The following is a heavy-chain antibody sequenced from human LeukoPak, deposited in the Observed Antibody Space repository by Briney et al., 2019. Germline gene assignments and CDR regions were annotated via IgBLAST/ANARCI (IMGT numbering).Heavy chain of an antibody. CDR1: VVTFISYT. CDR2: ISYDGSNK. V-gene: IGHV3-30*04. D-gene: IGHD1-14*01. CDR3: ARDLTGPDRDY. Sequence: VGALRLSCASPVVTFISYTRHGARQTPDNGLEWVACISYDGSNKYYADSVKGRFTISRENSKHTLYLKMNRLRAEDTAVYYCARDLTGPDRDYWGQGTLVTVSS. J-gene: IGHJ4*02.